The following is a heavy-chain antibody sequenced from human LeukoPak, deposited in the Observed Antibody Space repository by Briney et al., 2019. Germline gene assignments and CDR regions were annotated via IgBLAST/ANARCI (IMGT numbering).Heavy chain of an antibody. Sequence: SETLSLTCTVSGYTISSGYYWGWIRQPPGKGLEWIGSIYHSGSTYYNPSLKSRVTISVDTSKNQFSLKLSSVTAADTAVYYCASISGPENYYYYMDVWGKGTPVTVSS. CDR1: GYTISSGYY. CDR3: ASISGPENYYYYMDV. D-gene: IGHD6-19*01. CDR2: IYHSGST. V-gene: IGHV4-38-2*02. J-gene: IGHJ6*03.